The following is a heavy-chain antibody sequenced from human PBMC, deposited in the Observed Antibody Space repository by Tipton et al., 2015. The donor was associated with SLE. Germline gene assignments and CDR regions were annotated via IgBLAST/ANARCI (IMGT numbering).Heavy chain of an antibody. D-gene: IGHD3-16*02. J-gene: IGHJ4*02. CDR2: IHTSGST. V-gene: IGHV4-4*08. Sequence: LRLSCAVYGGSFSGYYWSWIRQPPGKGLEWIGHIHTSGSTNYNPSLKSRVTISVDTSKNQFCLKLSSVTAADTAVYYCATLGELSPKGYWGQGTLVTVSS. CDR1: GGSFSGYY. CDR3: ATLGELSPKGY.